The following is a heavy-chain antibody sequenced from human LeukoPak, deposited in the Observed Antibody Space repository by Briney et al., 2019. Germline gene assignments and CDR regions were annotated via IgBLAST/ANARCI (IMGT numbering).Heavy chain of an antibody. CDR2: VKSTGGST. D-gene: IGHD1-26*01. V-gene: IGHV1-46*01. CDR3: TTERGGSYNDC. Sequence: ASVTVSCKASGYTLTTYYVHWVRQAPGQGLEWVGLVKSTGGSTTYAQQFQGRVTMTRDTSTSTFYMELSSLRSEDTAIYYCTTERGGSYNDCWGQGTLVTVSS. CDR1: GYTLTTYY. J-gene: IGHJ4*02.